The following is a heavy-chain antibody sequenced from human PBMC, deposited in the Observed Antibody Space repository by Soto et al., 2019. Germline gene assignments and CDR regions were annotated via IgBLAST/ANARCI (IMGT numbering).Heavy chain of an antibody. J-gene: IGHJ6*02. Sequence: ASVNVSCKSSGYTFTGYYMHWVRQAPGQGLECMGWINPNSGGTNYAQKFQGRVTMTRDTSISTAYMELSRLRSDDTAVYYCARDRRYYGSGSYEDYYYGMDVWGQGTTVTVSS. CDR1: GYTFTGYY. CDR2: INPNSGGT. CDR3: ARDRRYYGSGSYEDYYYGMDV. D-gene: IGHD3-10*01. V-gene: IGHV1-2*02.